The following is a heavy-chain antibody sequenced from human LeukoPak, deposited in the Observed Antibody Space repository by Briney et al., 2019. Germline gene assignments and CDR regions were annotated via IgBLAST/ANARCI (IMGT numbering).Heavy chain of an antibody. CDR1: GGSISSGSYY. V-gene: IGHV4-61*02. D-gene: IGHD3-10*01. Sequence: PSQTLSLTCTVSGGSISSGSYYWSWIRQPAGKGLEWIGRMYTSGSTNYNPSLKSRVTISVDTSKNQFSLKLSSVTAADTAVYYCARDSGPWGVFDPWGQGTLVTVSS. CDR3: ARDSGPWGVFDP. J-gene: IGHJ5*02. CDR2: MYTSGST.